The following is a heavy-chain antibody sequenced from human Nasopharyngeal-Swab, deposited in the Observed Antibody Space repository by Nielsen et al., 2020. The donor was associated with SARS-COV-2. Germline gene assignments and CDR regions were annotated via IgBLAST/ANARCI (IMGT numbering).Heavy chain of an antibody. Sequence: WIRQPPGMGPEWIAEINHSGSTTYNPSLKSRVTLSVDTSMNQVSLKVSSVTAADTAVYYCARGLSGIVPAPILGLGPYYYYYYMDVWGKGTTVTVSS. CDR2: INHSGST. J-gene: IGHJ6*03. V-gene: IGHV4-34*01. CDR3: ARGLSGIVPAPILGLGPYYYYYYMDV. D-gene: IGHD2-2*01.